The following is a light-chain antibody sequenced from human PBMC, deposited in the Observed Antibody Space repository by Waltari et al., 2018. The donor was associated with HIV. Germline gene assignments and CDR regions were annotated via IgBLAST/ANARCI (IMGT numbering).Light chain of an antibody. CDR2: AVS. Sequence: DIQMTQSPSSLSASVGDRVTITCRASQSVTSYLNWYQHKPGKAPKLLISAVSNLQSGVPSRFSGDASATDFTLTISSLQPEGLATYFCLQTYTTPYTFGQGTILEIK. V-gene: IGKV1-39*01. J-gene: IGKJ2*01. CDR3: LQTYTTPYT. CDR1: QSVTSY.